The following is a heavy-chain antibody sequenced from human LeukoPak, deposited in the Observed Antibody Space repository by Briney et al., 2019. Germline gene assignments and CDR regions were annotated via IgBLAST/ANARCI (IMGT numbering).Heavy chain of an antibody. D-gene: IGHD6-13*01. CDR1: GFTFSNYG. V-gene: IGHV3-21*01. CDR3: ARGGSIAAAGTTDFDY. J-gene: IGHJ4*02. Sequence: PGGSLRLSCAASGFTFSNYGLNWVRQAPGKGLEWVSSISNTGIYINYADSVKGRPTISRDNAKNSLYLQMNSLRAEDTAVYYCARGGSIAAAGTTDFDYWGQGTLVTVSS. CDR2: ISNTGIYI.